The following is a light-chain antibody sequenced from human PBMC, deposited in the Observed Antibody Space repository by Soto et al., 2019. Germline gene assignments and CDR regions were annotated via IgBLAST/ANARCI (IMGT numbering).Light chain of an antibody. J-gene: IGKJ4*01. CDR2: DAS. CDR3: QQRYNWPPLT. Sequence: EVVLTQSPATLSLSPGERASLSCRASQSVDIYLAWYQQKPGQAPRLLIYDASTRATGVPARFSGSGSGTDFTLTISSLEPEDFAVYYCQQRYNWPPLTFGGGTKVEIK. CDR1: QSVDIY. V-gene: IGKV3-11*01.